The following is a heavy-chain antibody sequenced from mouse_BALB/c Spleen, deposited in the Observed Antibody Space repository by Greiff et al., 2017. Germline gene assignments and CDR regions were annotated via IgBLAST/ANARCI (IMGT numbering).Heavy chain of an antibody. CDR1: GYTFSSYW. Sequence: QVQLQQSGAELMKPGASVKISCKATGYTFSSYWIEWVKQRPGHGLEWIGEILPGSGSTNYNEKFKGKATFTADTSSNTAYMQLSSLTSEDSAVYYCARDGNYVGYYAMDYWGQGTSVTVSS. V-gene: IGHV1-9*01. D-gene: IGHD2-1*01. CDR3: ARDGNYVGYYAMDY. CDR2: ILPGSGST. J-gene: IGHJ4*01.